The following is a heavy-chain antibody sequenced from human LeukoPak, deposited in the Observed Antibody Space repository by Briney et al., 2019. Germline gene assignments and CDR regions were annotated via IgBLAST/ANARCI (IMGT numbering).Heavy chain of an antibody. D-gene: IGHD2-15*01. CDR3: ARGGYCSGGSCHPYYYYYGMDV. CDR1: GYTFTSYG. Sequence: ASVKVSCKASGYTFTSYGISWVRQAPGQGLEWMGWISAYNGNTNYAQKLQGRVTMTTDTSTSTAYMELRSLRSDDTAVYYCARGGYCSGGSCHPYYYYYGMDVWGQGTTVTVSS. CDR2: ISAYNGNT. V-gene: IGHV1-18*01. J-gene: IGHJ6*02.